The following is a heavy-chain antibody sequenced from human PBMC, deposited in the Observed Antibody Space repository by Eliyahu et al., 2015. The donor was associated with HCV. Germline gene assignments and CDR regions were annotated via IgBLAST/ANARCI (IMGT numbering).Heavy chain of an antibody. J-gene: IGHJ5*02. CDR1: GYTFTSYG. Sequence: QVQLVQSGESPEVKKPGASVKVSCKASGYTFTSYGISWVRQAPGQGLEWMGWISAYNGNTNYAPQNQARVTMTTDTSTSTAYMELRSLRSDDTAVYYCARDLIAGAANWFDPWGQGTLVTVSS. CDR3: ARDLIAGAANWFDP. D-gene: IGHD6-19*01. CDR2: ISAYNGNT. V-gene: IGHV1-18*04.